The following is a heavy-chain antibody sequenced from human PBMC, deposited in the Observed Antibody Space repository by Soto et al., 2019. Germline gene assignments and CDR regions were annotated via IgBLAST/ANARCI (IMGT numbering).Heavy chain of an antibody. D-gene: IGHD3-9*01. J-gene: IGHJ6*02. Sequence: PSETLSLTCAVYGGSFSGYYWSWIRQPPGKGLEWIGEINHSGSTNYNPSLKSRVTISVDTSKNQFSLKLSSVTAADTAVYYCARGKGSEYYDILTGYYTGMDVWGQGTTVT. CDR2: INHSGST. CDR1: GGSFSGYY. CDR3: ARGKGSEYYDILTGYYTGMDV. V-gene: IGHV4-34*01.